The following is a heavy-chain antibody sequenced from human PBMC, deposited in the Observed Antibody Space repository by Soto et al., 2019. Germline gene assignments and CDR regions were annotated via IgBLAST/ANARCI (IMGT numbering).Heavy chain of an antibody. CDR3: AHAGDYDLLTFDH. J-gene: IGHJ4*02. CDR2: IYWDDDK. V-gene: IGHV2-5*02. Sequence: SGPTLVNPTQTLTLTCTSSGFSLSTYHMGVAWIRQPPGKALEWLALIYWDDDKRYSPSLKDRLAISKCTSSNQVVLTITNMDPGDTATYFCAHAGDYDLLTFDHWGPGTLVTVSS. D-gene: IGHD4-17*01. CDR1: GFSLSTYHMG.